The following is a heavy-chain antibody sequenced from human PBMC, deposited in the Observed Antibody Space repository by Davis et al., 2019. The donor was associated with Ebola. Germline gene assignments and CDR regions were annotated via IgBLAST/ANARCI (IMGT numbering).Heavy chain of an antibody. D-gene: IGHD1-26*01. CDR3: AKSGIVGATSGRTKGVDY. V-gene: IGHV3-30*02. J-gene: IGHJ4*02. Sequence: PGGSLRLSCAASGFTFSSYGMHWVRQAQGKGLEWVAFIRYEGSNKYYADSVKGRFTISRDNSKNTLYLQMNSLRAEDTAVYYCAKSGIVGATSGRTKGVDYWGQGTLVTVSS. CDR1: GFTFSSYG. CDR2: IRYEGSNK.